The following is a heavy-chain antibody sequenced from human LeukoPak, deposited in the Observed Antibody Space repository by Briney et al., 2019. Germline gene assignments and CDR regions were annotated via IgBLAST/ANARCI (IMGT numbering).Heavy chain of an antibody. D-gene: IGHD3-22*01. J-gene: IGHJ6*04. Sequence: GGSLRLSCAASGFTFSSYAMSWVRQAPGKGLEWVSAISGSGGSTYYADSVKGRFTISRDNSKNTLYLQMNSLRAEDTAVYYCAKVAYYYDSSGYLVDVWGKGTTVTISS. V-gene: IGHV3-23*01. CDR1: GFTFSSYA. CDR3: AKVAYYYDSSGYLVDV. CDR2: ISGSGGST.